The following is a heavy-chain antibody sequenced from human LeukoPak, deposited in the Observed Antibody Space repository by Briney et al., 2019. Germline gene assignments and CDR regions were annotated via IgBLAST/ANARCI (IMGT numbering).Heavy chain of an antibody. Sequence: GGSLRLSCVVSGFIFSDYWMSWVRQAPGKGLEWVANIKQDGSAKHYVDSVKGRFTIPRDNAKNSLYLQMNSLRAEDTAIYYCARRYFDYWGQGTLVTVSS. V-gene: IGHV3-7*03. CDR2: IKQDGSAK. J-gene: IGHJ4*02. CDR3: ARRYFDY. CDR1: GFIFSDYW.